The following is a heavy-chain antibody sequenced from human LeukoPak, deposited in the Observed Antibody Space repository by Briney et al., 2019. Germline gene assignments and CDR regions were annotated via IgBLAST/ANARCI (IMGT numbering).Heavy chain of an antibody. CDR1: GFTFSAYA. Sequence: GGSLRLSCAASGFTFSAYAMYWVRQVPRRGLEWVSVISDNGGATYYADSVKGRFIISRDNSRSTLYLQMNGLRAEDTAIYYCTKAAISGGLMYHFDSWGQGTLVTVSS. V-gene: IGHV3-23*01. CDR3: TKAAISGGLMYHFDS. J-gene: IGHJ4*02. D-gene: IGHD3-16*01. CDR2: ISDNGGAT.